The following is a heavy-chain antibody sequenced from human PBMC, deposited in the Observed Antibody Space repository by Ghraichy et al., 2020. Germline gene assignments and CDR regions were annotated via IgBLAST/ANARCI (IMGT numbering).Heavy chain of an antibody. CDR1: GGSFSGYY. Sequence: SETLSLTCAVYGGSFSGYYWSWIRQPPGKGLEWIGEINHSGSTNYNPSLKSRVTISVDTSKNQFSLKLSSVTAADTAVYYCARGPYYYDSSGYGYAFDIWGQGTMVTVSS. CDR3: ARGPYYYDSSGYGYAFDI. V-gene: IGHV4-34*01. J-gene: IGHJ3*02. D-gene: IGHD3-22*01. CDR2: INHSGST.